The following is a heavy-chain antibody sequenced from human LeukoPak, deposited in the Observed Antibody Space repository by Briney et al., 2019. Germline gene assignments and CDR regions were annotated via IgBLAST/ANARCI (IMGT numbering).Heavy chain of an antibody. Sequence: GGSLRLSCGASGFIFSDYYMSWIRQAPGQGLEWVSFISDSGSTVHYADSVKGRFTISRDNSKNTLYLRMNSLRAEDTAVYYCAKDLSSYYGDYVFDYWGQGTLVTVSS. CDR1: GFIFSDYY. D-gene: IGHD4-17*01. CDR2: ISDSGSTV. CDR3: AKDLSSYYGDYVFDY. V-gene: IGHV3-11*04. J-gene: IGHJ4*02.